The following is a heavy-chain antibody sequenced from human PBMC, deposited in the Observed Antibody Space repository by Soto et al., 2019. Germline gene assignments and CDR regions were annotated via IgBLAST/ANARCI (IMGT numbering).Heavy chain of an antibody. CDR2: ITGGGGDT. D-gene: IGHD2-15*01. Sequence: EVQLLESGGGLVQPGWSLRLSCAASGFIFSDYAMNWVRQAPGKGLEWVSGITGGGGDTYYANSVKGRFNISRDNSKNTLYLQMNSLRAEDSAIYYCAKARGYCCGRNCSPWDYWGQGTLVTVSS. CDR1: GFIFSDYA. CDR3: AKARGYCCGRNCSPWDY. J-gene: IGHJ4*02. V-gene: IGHV3-23*01.